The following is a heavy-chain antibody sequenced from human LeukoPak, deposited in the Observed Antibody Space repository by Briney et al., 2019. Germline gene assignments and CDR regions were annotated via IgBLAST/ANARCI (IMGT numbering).Heavy chain of an antibody. Sequence: GGSLRLSCVFSGFTFSNYWMSWVRQAPGKGLEWVANIKQDGSEKYYVDSVKGRFTISRDNAKNSLYLQMNSLRAEDTAVYYCAREFYGDYVDWGQGTLVTVSS. J-gene: IGHJ4*02. V-gene: IGHV3-7*03. CDR2: IKQDGSEK. D-gene: IGHD4-17*01. CDR3: AREFYGDYVD. CDR1: GFTFSNYW.